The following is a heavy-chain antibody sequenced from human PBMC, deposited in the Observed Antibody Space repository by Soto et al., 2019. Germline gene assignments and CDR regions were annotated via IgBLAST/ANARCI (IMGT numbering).Heavy chain of an antibody. D-gene: IGHD2-2*01. Sequence: GGSLRLSCAASGFTFSSYTMSWVRQAPGKGLEWVSAISGSGGSTYYADSVKGRFTISRDNSKNTLYLQMNSLRAEDTAVYYCAKNPSSRVVVVPAAISHFQHWGQGTLVTVSS. CDR1: GFTFSSYT. V-gene: IGHV3-23*01. J-gene: IGHJ1*01. CDR2: ISGSGGST. CDR3: AKNPSSRVVVVPAAISHFQH.